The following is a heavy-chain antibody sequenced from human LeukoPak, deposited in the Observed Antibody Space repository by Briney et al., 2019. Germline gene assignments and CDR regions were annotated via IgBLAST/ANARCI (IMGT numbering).Heavy chain of an antibody. CDR3: ARADCSGSTCYLRHSWFDP. J-gene: IGHJ5*02. CDR2: ISTSSRYI. CDR1: GFTLSTFD. Sequence: GGSLRLPCAASGFTLSTFDMNWVRQAPGKGLEWVSSISTSSRYIYYRDSVKGRFTISRDDAKNSLYLQMNSLTVEDTAVYYCARADCSGSTCYLRHSWFDPWGQGTLVTVSS. V-gene: IGHV3-21*06. D-gene: IGHD2-2*01.